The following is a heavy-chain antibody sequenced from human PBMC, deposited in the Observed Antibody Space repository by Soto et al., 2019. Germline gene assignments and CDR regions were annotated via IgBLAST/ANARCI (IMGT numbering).Heavy chain of an antibody. CDR1: GGTFSSYT. CDR2: IIPILGIA. V-gene: IGHV1-69*08. Sequence: QVQLVQSGAEVKKPGSSVKVSCKASGGTFSSYTISWVRQAPGQGLEWMGRIIPILGIANYAQKFQGRVTITADKSTSTAYMERSSLRSEDTAVYYCARDGRGRYYGSGSYSNWFDPWGQGTLVTVSS. J-gene: IGHJ5*02. D-gene: IGHD3-10*01. CDR3: ARDGRGRYYGSGSYSNWFDP.